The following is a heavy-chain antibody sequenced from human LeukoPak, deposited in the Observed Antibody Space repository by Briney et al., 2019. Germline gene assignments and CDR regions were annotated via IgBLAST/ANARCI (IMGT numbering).Heavy chain of an antibody. D-gene: IGHD3-22*01. CDR3: AKDSRSTYYSDSSGLSASFDY. J-gene: IGHJ4*02. CDR2: ISYDGSNK. Sequence: GGSLRLSCAASGFTFSSYAMHWVRQAPGKGLEWVPVISYDGSNKYYADSVKGRFTISRDNSKSTLYLQMNSLRPEDTAVYYCAKDSRSTYYSDSSGLSASFDYWGQGTLVTVSS. V-gene: IGHV3-30-3*01. CDR1: GFTFSSYA.